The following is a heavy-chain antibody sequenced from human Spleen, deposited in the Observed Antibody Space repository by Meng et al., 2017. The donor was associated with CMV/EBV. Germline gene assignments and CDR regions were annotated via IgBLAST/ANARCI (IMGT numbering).Heavy chain of an antibody. J-gene: IGHJ4*02. V-gene: IGHV3-48*04. D-gene: IGHD2-15*01. CDR3: AREPTVVAAHY. CDR2: ISSSSSTI. CDR1: GFTFSSYS. Sequence: GESLKISCAASGFTFSSYSMNWVRQAPGKGLEWVSYISSSSSTIYYADSVKGRFTISRDNTKNSLYLQMNSLRAEDTAVYYCAREPTVVAAHYWGQGTLVTVSS.